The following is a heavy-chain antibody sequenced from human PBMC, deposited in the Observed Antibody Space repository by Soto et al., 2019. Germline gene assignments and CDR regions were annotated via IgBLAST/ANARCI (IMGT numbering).Heavy chain of an antibody. J-gene: IGHJ4*02. CDR3: ARDGGYSSGWTDY. V-gene: IGHV3-33*01. CDR1: GFTFSSYG. D-gene: IGHD6-19*01. Sequence: ESGGGVVQPERSLRLSCAASGFTFSSYGMHWVRQAPGKGLEWVAVIWYDESNKYYADSVKGRFTISRDNSKNTLYLQMNSLRAEDTAVYYCARDGGYSSGWTDYWGQGTLVPVSS. CDR2: IWYDESNK.